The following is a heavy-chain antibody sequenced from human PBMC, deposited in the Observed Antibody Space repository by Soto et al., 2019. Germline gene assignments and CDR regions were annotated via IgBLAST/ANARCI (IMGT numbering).Heavy chain of an antibody. CDR2: IIPILGIA. J-gene: IGHJ4*02. Sequence: SVTVSCKASGCTFSSYTMSWVRQAPGQGLEWMGRIIPILGIANYAQKFQGRVTITADKSTSTAYMELSSLRSEDTAVYYCARDMVPPPSSPVDYWGQGTLVTVSS. CDR1: GCTFSSYT. D-gene: IGHD3-10*01. CDR3: ARDMVPPPSSPVDY. V-gene: IGHV1-69*04.